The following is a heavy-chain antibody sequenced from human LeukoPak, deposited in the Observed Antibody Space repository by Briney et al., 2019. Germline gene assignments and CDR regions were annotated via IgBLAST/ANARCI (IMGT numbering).Heavy chain of an antibody. CDR1: GVSISISNW. Sequence: SETLSLTCAVSGVSISISNWWIWVRQPPGKGLEWIGEIYHSGSTSYNPSLKSRVTISADKSKNQFSLRLSSVTAADTAVYYCARDSGYDPYYFDYWGQGALVTVS. CDR3: ARDSGYDPYYFDY. J-gene: IGHJ4*02. CDR2: IYHSGST. D-gene: IGHD5-12*01. V-gene: IGHV4-4*02.